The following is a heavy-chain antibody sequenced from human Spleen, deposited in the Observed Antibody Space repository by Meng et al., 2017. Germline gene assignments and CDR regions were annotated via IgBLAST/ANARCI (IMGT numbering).Heavy chain of an antibody. CDR1: GYTFTGYY. D-gene: IGHD6-13*01. Sequence: SVKVSCKASGYTFTGYYMHWVRQAPGQGLEWMGWINPNSGGTNYAQKFQGRVTMTRDTSISTAYMELSRLRSDDTAVYYCARITRIAAAGFDYWGQGTLATVSS. J-gene: IGHJ4*02. CDR2: INPNSGGT. CDR3: ARITRIAAAGFDY. V-gene: IGHV1-2*02.